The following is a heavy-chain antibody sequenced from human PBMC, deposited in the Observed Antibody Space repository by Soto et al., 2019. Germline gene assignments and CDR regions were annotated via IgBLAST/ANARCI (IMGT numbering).Heavy chain of an antibody. J-gene: IGHJ4*02. Sequence: QVQLVQSGAEVKKPGASVKVSCKASGYTFTSYDINWVRQATGQGPEWMGWMNPNSGDTHYAQTFEGRVTMTRNTPISTAYMEPSSLSSEDTAMYYCARWYGGNSGDYWGQGTLVTVSS. CDR1: GYTFTSYD. CDR2: MNPNSGDT. CDR3: ARWYGGNSGDY. D-gene: IGHD2-21*02. V-gene: IGHV1-8*01.